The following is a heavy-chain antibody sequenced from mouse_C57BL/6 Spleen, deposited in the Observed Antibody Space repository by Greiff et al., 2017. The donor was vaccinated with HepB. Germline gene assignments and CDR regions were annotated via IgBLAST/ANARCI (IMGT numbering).Heavy chain of an antibody. V-gene: IGHV1-82*01. J-gene: IGHJ2*01. CDR1: GYAFSSSW. CDR2: IYPGDGDT. Sequence: VQLQHSGPELVKPGASVKISCKASGYAFSSSWMNWVKQRPGKGLEWIGRIYPGDGDTNYNGKFKGKATLTADKSSSTAYMQLSSLTSEDSAVYFCARNYYFDFWSQGTTLTVSS. CDR3: ARNYYFDF.